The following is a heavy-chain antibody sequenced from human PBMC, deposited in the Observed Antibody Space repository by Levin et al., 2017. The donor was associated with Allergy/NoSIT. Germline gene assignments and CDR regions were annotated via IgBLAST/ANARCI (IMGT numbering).Heavy chain of an antibody. V-gene: IGHV3-48*01. CDR1: GFTLSSYA. D-gene: IGHD6-19*01. CDR3: ARGDSSDWDFED. CDR2: ISSDTGSI. Sequence: GGSLRLSCSASGFTLSSYAMNWVRQAPGKGLEWVSYISSDTGSIYYADSVRGRFTISRDNAKNSIFLQMNSLRAEDTAVYYCARGDSSDWDFEDWGQGTLDTVSS. J-gene: IGHJ4*02.